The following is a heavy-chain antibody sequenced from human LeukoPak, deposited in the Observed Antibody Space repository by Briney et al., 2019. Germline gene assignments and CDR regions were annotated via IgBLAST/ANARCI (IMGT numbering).Heavy chain of an antibody. CDR2: MYHSGNT. Sequence: SETLSLTCTVSGGSISSSTYYWGWIRQPPGKGLEWLGSMYHSGNTYYNPSLKSRVTMSVDTSKNQFSLKLSSVTAADTAVYYCARLDIVVVPAAGYWGQGTLVTVSS. CDR3: ARLDIVVVPAAGY. J-gene: IGHJ4*02. D-gene: IGHD2-2*01. CDR1: GGSISSSTYY. V-gene: IGHV4-39*01.